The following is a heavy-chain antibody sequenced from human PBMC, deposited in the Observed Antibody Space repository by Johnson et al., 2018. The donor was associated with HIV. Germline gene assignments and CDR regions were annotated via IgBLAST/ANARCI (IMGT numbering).Heavy chain of an antibody. CDR1: GFTFSSYA. CDR3: ANLGYSSSWDYDGFDI. D-gene: IGHD6-13*01. Sequence: VQLVESGGGLVQPGRSLRLSCAASGFTFSSYAMHWVRQAPGKGLEWVSGISGSGGSTYYADSVKGRFTISRDNSKNTLYLQMNSLRAEDTAVYYCANLGYSSSWDYDGFDIWGQGTMVTVSS. CDR2: ISGSGGST. J-gene: IGHJ3*02. V-gene: IGHV3-23*04.